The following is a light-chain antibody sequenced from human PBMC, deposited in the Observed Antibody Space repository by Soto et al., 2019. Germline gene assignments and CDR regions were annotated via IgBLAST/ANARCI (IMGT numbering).Light chain of an antibody. CDR2: NNN. V-gene: IGLV1-44*01. Sequence: QAVVTQPPSASGTPGQRVTISCSGSSSNIGSNTVNWYQQLPGTAPKLLIYNNNQRPSGVPDRFSGSKSGTSASLAISGLQSADEADYYCAAWDDSLNGLVFGTGTKLTVL. CDR3: AAWDDSLNGLV. J-gene: IGLJ1*01. CDR1: SSNIGSNT.